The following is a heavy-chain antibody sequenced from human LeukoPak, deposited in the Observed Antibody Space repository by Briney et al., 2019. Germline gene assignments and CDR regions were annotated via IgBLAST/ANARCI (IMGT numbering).Heavy chain of an antibody. CDR2: IRYDGSNK. J-gene: IGHJ3*02. Sequence: GGFLRLSCAASGFAFSSYGMHWVRQAPGKGLEWVAFIRYDGSNKYYADSVKGRFTISRDNAKNTLYLQMNSLRAEDTAVYYCARGYSNYGYTFDIWGQGTMVTVSS. CDR1: GFAFSSYG. V-gene: IGHV3-30*02. CDR3: ARGYSNYGYTFDI. D-gene: IGHD4-11*01.